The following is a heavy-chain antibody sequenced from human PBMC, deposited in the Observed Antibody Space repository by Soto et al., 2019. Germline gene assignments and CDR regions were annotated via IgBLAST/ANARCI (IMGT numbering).Heavy chain of an antibody. CDR2: ISGSGGST. V-gene: IGHV3-23*01. CDR3: AKEAEVVPAAMRGYYYYYMDV. J-gene: IGHJ6*03. D-gene: IGHD2-2*01. Sequence: GGSLRLSCAASGFTFSSYAMSWVRQAPGKGLEWVSAISGSGGSTYYADSVKGRFTISRDNSKNTLYLQMNSLRAEDTAVYYCAKEAEVVPAAMRGYYYYYMDVWGKGTTVTVSS. CDR1: GFTFSSYA.